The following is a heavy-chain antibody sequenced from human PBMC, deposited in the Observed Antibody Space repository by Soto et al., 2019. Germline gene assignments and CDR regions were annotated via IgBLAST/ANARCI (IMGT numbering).Heavy chain of an antibody. J-gene: IGHJ6*02. CDR2: INHSGST. D-gene: IGHD3-10*01. CDR3: ARVSGIYYYGMDV. Sequence: SETLSLTCGGSGGSLSGYYRSWIRQPPGKGLEWIGEINHSGSTNYNPSLKSRVTISVDTSKNQFSLKLSSVTAADTAVYYCARVSGIYYYGMDVWGQGTTVT. CDR1: GGSLSGYY. V-gene: IGHV4-34*01.